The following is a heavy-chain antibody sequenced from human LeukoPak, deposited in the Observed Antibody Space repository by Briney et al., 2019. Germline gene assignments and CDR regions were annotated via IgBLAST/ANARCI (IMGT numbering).Heavy chain of an antibody. Sequence: SETLSLTCSVSGVSISNYYWSWIRQPPGKGLEWIAFIYYDGTTNYNPSLKSRATISVDTSKNQYSLNLISVTPADTAVYYCARGGASSKFFGAWGQGILVTVSS. CDR1: GVSISNYY. CDR2: IYYDGTT. D-gene: IGHD3-3*01. V-gene: IGHV4-59*01. CDR3: ARGGASSKFFGA. J-gene: IGHJ5*02.